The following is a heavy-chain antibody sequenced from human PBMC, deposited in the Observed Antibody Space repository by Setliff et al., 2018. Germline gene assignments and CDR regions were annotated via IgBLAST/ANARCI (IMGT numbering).Heavy chain of an antibody. V-gene: IGHV4-61*09. CDR3: ARMSGFLYMDV. J-gene: IGHJ6*03. Sequence: GESISSRTYYWSWIRQPAGKGLEWIGHIYTSWSTIYNPSLKSRLTISLDTSKNQFSLNLSSVTAADTAVYYCARMSGFLYMDVWGKGTTVTVSS. CDR1: GESISSRTYY. CDR2: IYTSWST. D-gene: IGHD3-3*01.